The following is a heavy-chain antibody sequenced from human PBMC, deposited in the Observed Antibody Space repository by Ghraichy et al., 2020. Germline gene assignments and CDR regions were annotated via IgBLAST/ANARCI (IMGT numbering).Heavy chain of an antibody. V-gene: IGHV4-39*01. Sequence: SETLSLTCTVSGGSISSSSYYWGWIRQPPGKGLEWIGSIYYSGSTYYNPSLKSRVTISVDTSKNQFSLKLSSVTAADTAVYSCARPATITMVRGVIITGWFDPWGQGTLVTVSS. CDR3: ARPATITMVRGVIITGWFDP. J-gene: IGHJ5*02. CDR1: GGSISSSSYY. D-gene: IGHD3-10*01. CDR2: IYYSGST.